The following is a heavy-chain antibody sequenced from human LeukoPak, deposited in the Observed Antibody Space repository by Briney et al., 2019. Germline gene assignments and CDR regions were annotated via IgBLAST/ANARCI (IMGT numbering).Heavy chain of an antibody. CDR1: GGSISTTSYY. J-gene: IGHJ5*01. CDR2: IYYSGST. Sequence: PSETLSLTCTVSGGSISTTSYYWGWIRQPPGKGLEWIGTIYYSGSTYYNPSLKSRVTISADTSKNQFSLKLNSVTAADTAMYYWARHGRYGELINWFDSWGQGTLVTVSS. CDR3: ARHGRYGELINWFDS. V-gene: IGHV4-39*01. D-gene: IGHD4-17*01.